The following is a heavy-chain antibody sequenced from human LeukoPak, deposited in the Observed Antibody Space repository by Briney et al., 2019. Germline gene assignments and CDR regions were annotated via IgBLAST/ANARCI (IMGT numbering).Heavy chain of an antibody. Sequence: PGGSLRLSCAASGFTVSSNHMSWVRQAPGKGLEWVSVIYNDRSTDYEDSVKARFTISRDNSMNTVNLQMNNLRAEDTAVYYCARGDWDHWCFDLWGRGTLVTVSS. CDR1: GFTVSSNH. D-gene: IGHD3-9*01. CDR2: IYNDRST. V-gene: IGHV3-53*01. J-gene: IGHJ2*01. CDR3: ARGDWDHWCFDL.